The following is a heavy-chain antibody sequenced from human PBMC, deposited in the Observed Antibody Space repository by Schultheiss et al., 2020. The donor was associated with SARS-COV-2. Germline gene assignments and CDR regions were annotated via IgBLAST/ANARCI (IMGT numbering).Heavy chain of an antibody. CDR1: GGSISSYY. Sequence: SQTLSLTCTVSGGSISSYYWSWIRQPPGKGLEWIGYIYYSGSTNYNPSLKSRVTISVDTSKNQFSLKLSSVTAADTAVYYCARGLGGVNWFDPWGQGTLVTVSS. J-gene: IGHJ5*02. V-gene: IGHV4-59*01. CDR2: IYYSGST. CDR3: ARGLGGVNWFDP. D-gene: IGHD1-26*01.